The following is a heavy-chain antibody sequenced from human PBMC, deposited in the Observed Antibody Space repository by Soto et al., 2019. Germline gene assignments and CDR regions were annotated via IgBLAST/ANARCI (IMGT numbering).Heavy chain of an antibody. Sequence: GASVKVSCKASGYTFTGYYMHWVRQAPGQGLEWMGWINPNSGGTNHAQKLQGRVTMTTDTSTSTAYMELRSLRSDDTAVYYCARDNQWLVPHYYGMDVWGQGTTVTVSS. J-gene: IGHJ6*02. V-gene: IGHV1-2*02. CDR3: ARDNQWLVPHYYGMDV. CDR2: INPNSGGT. D-gene: IGHD6-19*01. CDR1: GYTFTGYY.